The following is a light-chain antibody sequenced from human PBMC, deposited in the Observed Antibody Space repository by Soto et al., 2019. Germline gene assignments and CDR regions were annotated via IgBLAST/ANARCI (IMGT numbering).Light chain of an antibody. CDR1: QGISGW. CDR3: QQASSFPLT. J-gene: IGKJ4*01. V-gene: IGKV1-12*01. Sequence: DIQLTQSPSSVSASVGDRVTITCRASQGISGWLAWYQQKPGQAPNLLIYATSSLQSGVPSRFSGSGSGTDFTLTISSLQPEDFATYYCQQASSFPLTFGGGTKVEIK. CDR2: ATS.